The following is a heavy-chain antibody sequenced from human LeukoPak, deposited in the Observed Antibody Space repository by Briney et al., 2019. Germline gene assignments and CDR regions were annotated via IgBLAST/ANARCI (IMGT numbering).Heavy chain of an antibody. D-gene: IGHD1-14*01. V-gene: IGHV3-23*01. J-gene: IGHJ6*03. Sequence: PGGSLRLSCAASGFTFSSYAMSWVRRAPGKGLEWVSGISGSGGTTYYADSVKGRFTISRDNSKNTLYLQMNSLRAEDTAVYYCAKNRGALNYMDVWGKGTTVTVSS. CDR1: GFTFSSYA. CDR2: ISGSGGTT. CDR3: AKNRGALNYMDV.